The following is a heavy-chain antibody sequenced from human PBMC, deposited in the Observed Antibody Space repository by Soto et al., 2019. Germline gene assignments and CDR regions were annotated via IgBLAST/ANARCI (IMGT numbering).Heavy chain of an antibody. CDR1: GFTFSSYA. V-gene: IGHV3-30-3*01. CDR2: ISYDGSNK. J-gene: IGHJ3*02. D-gene: IGHD1-20*01. Sequence: QVQLVESGGGVVQPGRSLRLSCAASGFTFSSYAMQWVRHAPGKGLEWVAVISYDGSNKYYADSVKGRFTISRDNSKNTLYLQLNFLRAEDTAVYYCGRVRRYNWNDRHSDAFDIWGQGTMVSVSS. CDR3: GRVRRYNWNDRHSDAFDI.